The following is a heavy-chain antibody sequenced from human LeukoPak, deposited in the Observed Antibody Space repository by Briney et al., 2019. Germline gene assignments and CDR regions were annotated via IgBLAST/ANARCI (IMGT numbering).Heavy chain of an antibody. CDR3: AKSSAGITWFDP. CDR2: TRFDDSYK. CDR1: GFTFSSFA. J-gene: IGHJ5*02. D-gene: IGHD1-1*01. V-gene: IGHV3-30*02. Sequence: GGSLRLSCAASGFTFSSFAMSWVRQAPGKGLEWVAFTRFDDSYKAYGDSVKGRFTISRDNSKNTLYLQMDSLRSDDTAVYYCAKSSAGITWFDPWGQGTLVTVSS.